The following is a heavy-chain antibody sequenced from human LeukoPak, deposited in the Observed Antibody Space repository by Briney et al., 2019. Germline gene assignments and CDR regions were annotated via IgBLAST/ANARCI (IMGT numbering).Heavy chain of an antibody. J-gene: IGHJ4*02. CDR1: GSTFSSYA. D-gene: IGHD3-22*01. CDR2: IIPIFGTA. Sequence: GSSVKVSCKASGSTFSSYAISWVRQAPGQGLEWMGGIIPIFGTANYAQKFQGRVTITADESTSTAYMELSSLRSEDTAVYYCARARDSSGYLFDYWGQGTLVTVSS. CDR3: ARARDSSGYLFDY. V-gene: IGHV1-69*01.